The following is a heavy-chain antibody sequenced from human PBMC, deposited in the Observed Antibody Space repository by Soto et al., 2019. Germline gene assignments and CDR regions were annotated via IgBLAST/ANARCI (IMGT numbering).Heavy chain of an antibody. CDR1: GSNFHWYW. CDR3: ATVIGGAGAFHI. V-gene: IGHV3-7*01. CDR2: INHDGSER. D-gene: IGHD1-26*01. Sequence: GGSLRLSCAASGSNFHWYWMSWVRQAPGKGLEWVANINHDGSERNYVDSVKGRFTISRDNAKNSLYLQMNSLRAEDTAVYYCATVIGGAGAFHIWGQGTMVTVSS. J-gene: IGHJ3*02.